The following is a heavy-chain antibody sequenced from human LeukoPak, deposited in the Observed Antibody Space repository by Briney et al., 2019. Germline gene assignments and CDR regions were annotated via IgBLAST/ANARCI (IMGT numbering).Heavy chain of an antibody. CDR3: ARALPSSYYYFDY. CDR2: ISSSGNSI. D-gene: IGHD6-13*01. J-gene: IGHJ4*02. V-gene: IGHV3-48*03. CDR1: GFAVISYE. Sequence: GSLRLSCAASGFAVISYEMNWVRQAPGKGLEWVSYISSSGNSIFYADSVKGRFTISRDNAKNSLYLQMNSLRAEDTAVYYCARALPSSYYYFDYWGQGTLVTVSS.